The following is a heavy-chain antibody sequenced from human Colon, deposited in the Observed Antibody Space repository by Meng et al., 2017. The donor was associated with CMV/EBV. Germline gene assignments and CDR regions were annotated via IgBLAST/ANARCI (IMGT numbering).Heavy chain of an antibody. D-gene: IGHD4-23*01. CDR1: GFPFTSYS. CDR3: ARLNGGNSGDWFDP. CDR2: ISAYNGNT. V-gene: IGHV1-18*04. J-gene: IGHJ5*02. Sequence: SVKVSCKASGFPFTSYSFTWVRQAPGQGLEWLGWISAYNGNTNYAQIVQGRVTMTTDPSTTTAYMELTDLRSDDTAVYYCARLNGGNSGDWFDPWGQGTLVTVSS.